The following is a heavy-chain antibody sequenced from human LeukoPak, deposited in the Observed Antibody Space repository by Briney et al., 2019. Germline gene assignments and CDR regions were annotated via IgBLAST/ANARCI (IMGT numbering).Heavy chain of an antibody. CDR3: AKESQTYYDIMTGYPNYYFDY. CDR2: ISGGGGST. J-gene: IGHJ4*02. CDR1: GFTFNSYV. D-gene: IGHD3-9*01. V-gene: IGHV3-23*01. Sequence: GGSLRLSCVASGFTFNSYVMTWVRQAPGKGLHWVSTISGGGGSTYNADSVKGRFTISRDNSKNTLYLEMSSLRSDDTAVYYCAKESQTYYDIMTGYPNYYFDYWGQGTLVTVSS.